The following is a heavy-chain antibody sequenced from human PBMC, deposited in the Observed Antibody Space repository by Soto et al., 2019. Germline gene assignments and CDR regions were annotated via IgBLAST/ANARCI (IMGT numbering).Heavy chain of an antibody. Sequence: SETLSLTCAVSGGSISSGGDSWSWIRQPPVKGLEWIGYIYHSGSTYYNPSLKSRVTISVDRSKNQFSLKLSSVTAADTAVYCCARAPPTYGTPFDYWGQGTLVTVS. V-gene: IGHV4-30-2*01. CDR2: IYHSGST. CDR1: GGSISSGGDS. D-gene: IGHD3-10*01. J-gene: IGHJ4*02. CDR3: ARAPPTYGTPFDY.